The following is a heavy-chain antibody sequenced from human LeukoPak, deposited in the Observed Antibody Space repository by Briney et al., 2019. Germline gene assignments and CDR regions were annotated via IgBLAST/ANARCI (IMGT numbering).Heavy chain of an antibody. V-gene: IGHV3-48*01. J-gene: IGHJ4*02. CDR2: ISSSADRI. Sequence: GGSLRLSCVGFGFTFRSHGMNWVRQAPGKGPEWISYISSSADRIYYADSVRSRLAISRDNDRNSLFLDMNTLRAEDTAVYYCARANPTIPIFYFDFWGRGTLVTVSS. D-gene: IGHD2-2*02. CDR1: GFTFRSHG. CDR3: ARANPTIPIFYFDF.